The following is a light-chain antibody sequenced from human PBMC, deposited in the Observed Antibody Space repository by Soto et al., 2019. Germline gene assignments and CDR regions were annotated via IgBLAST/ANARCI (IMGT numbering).Light chain of an antibody. J-gene: IGLJ3*02. Sequence: QSVLTQPPSVSGAPGQRVTISCTGGNSNIGASNDVHWYQQIPGAAPKLLIYGNNNRPSGVPDRFSGSKSGTSASLAIAGLQAEDEADYSCQSYDSSLSIWVFGGGTKLTVL. CDR2: GNN. CDR1: NSNIGASND. V-gene: IGLV1-40*01. CDR3: QSYDSSLSIWV.